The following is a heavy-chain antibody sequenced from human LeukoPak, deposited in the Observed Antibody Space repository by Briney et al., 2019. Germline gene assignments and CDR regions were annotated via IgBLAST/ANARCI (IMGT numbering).Heavy chain of an antibody. CDR2: INSDETRT. V-gene: IGHV3-74*01. CDR1: GFTFSSYW. D-gene: IGHD1-7*01. J-gene: IGHJ4*02. Sequence: PGGSLRLSCAASGFTFSSYWMHWVRQAPGKGLVWVSRINSDETRTNFADSVKGRFTISRDNAKNSLYLQMNSLRAEDTAIYYCAREDDWNYEDYWGQGTLVTVSS. CDR3: AREDDWNYEDY.